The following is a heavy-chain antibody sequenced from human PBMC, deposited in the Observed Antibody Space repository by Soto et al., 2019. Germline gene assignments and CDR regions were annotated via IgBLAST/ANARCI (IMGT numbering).Heavy chain of an antibody. CDR1: GYTFTSYG. J-gene: IGHJ5*02. V-gene: IGHV1-18*01. D-gene: IGHD3-3*01. Sequence: ASVTVSCQASGYTFTSYGIIWVRQATGQGLEWMGWISAYNGNTNYAQKLQGRVTMTTDTSTSTAYMELRSLRSDDTAVYYCARDFWSGYYLEYWFDPWGQGTLVTVSS. CDR2: ISAYNGNT. CDR3: ARDFWSGYYLEYWFDP.